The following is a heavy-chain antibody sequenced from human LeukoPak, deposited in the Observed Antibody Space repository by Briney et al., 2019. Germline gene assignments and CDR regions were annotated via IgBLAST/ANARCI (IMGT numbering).Heavy chain of an antibody. V-gene: IGHV4-4*07. J-gene: IGHJ4*02. CDR1: DGSISGRY. CDR3: ARIASGYFADYFDY. CDR2: IYTNENT. D-gene: IGHD5-12*01. Sequence: SETLSLTCTVSDGSISGRYWSWIRQPAGKRLEWIGRIYTNENTNYNPSLKSRLTMSIDTSNNQFSLRLSSVTAADTAVYYCARIASGYFADYFDYWGQGTLVTVSS.